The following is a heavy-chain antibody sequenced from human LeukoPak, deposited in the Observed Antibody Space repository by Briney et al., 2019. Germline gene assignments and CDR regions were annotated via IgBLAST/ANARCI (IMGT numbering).Heavy chain of an antibody. D-gene: IGHD6-13*01. V-gene: IGHV3-30*02. CDR1: GFTFSSYG. J-gene: IGHJ4*02. CDR2: IRYDGSNK. Sequence: PGGSLRLSCAASGFTFSSYGMLWVRQAPGKGLEWVAFIRYDGSNKYYADSVKGRFTISRDNSKNTLYLQMNSLRAEDTAVYYCAKDMGFSSSWYYFDYWGQGTLVTVSS. CDR3: AKDMGFSSSWYYFDY.